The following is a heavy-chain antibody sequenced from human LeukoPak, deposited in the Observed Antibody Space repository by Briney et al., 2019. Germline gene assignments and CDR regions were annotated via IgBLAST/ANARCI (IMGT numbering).Heavy chain of an antibody. CDR1: GFTFRTYW. CDR3: ARASFQRWLQLGGD. J-gene: IGHJ4*02. D-gene: IGHD5-24*01. CDR2: ISSSSSTI. V-gene: IGHV3-48*02. Sequence: PGGSLRLSCAASGFTFRTYWMHWVRQAPGKGLEWVSYISSSSSTIYYADSVKGRFTISRDNAKNSLYLQMNSLRDEDTAVYYCARASFQRWLQLGGDWGQGTLVTVSS.